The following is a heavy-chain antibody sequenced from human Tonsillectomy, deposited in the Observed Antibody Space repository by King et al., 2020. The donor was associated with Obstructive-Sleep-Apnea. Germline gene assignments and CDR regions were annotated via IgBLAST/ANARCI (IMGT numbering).Heavy chain of an antibody. D-gene: IGHD7-27*01. CDR1: GFTFSNAW. Sequence: VQLVESGGGLVKPGGSLRLSCAASGFTFSNAWMSWVGQAPGKGLDWVARIKSKTDGGTTDYAAPVKGRFTISRDDSKNTLYLQMNSLKTEDTAVYYCTTDGLNWGGFDYWGQGTLVTVSS. V-gene: IGHV3-15*01. CDR2: IKSKTDGGTT. J-gene: IGHJ4*02. CDR3: TTDGLNWGGFDY.